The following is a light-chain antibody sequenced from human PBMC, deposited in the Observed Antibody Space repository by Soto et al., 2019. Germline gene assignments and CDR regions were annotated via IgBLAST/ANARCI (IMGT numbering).Light chain of an antibody. CDR1: QSVSSS. J-gene: IGKJ1*01. CDR3: QQYNDSPT. Sequence: EIVLPPSQGTLSLSPGEISPVSCRASQSVSSSYLAWYQHKPGQAPRLLIYGASTRATSIPARFSGGGSGTEYTLTISRLQSEDFAVYYRQQYNDSPTFGQGTTGDIK. CDR2: GAS. V-gene: IGKV3-15*01.